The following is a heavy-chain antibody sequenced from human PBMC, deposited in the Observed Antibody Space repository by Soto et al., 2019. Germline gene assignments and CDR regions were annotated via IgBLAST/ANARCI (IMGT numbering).Heavy chain of an antibody. CDR3: ARVTSSSWFYRFDP. D-gene: IGHD6-13*01. CDR2: IIPILGIA. J-gene: IGHJ5*02. V-gene: IGHV1-69*02. CDR1: GGTFSSYT. Sequence: QVQLVQSRAEVKKPGSSVKVSCKASGGTFSSYTISWVRQAPGQGLEWMGRIIPILGIANYAQKFQGRVTITADKSTSTAYMELSSLRSEDTAVYYCARVTSSSWFYRFDPWGQGTLVTVSS.